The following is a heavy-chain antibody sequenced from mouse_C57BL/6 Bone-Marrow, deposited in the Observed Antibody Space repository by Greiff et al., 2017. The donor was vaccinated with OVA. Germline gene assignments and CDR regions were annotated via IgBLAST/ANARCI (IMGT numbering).Heavy chain of an antibody. J-gene: IGHJ2*01. Sequence: EVQVVESGGGLVQPGGSLKLSCAASGFTFSDYYMYWVRQTPEKRLEWVAYISNGGGSTYYPDTVKGRFTISRDNAKNTLYLQMSRLKSEDTAMYYCARRGITGTDDYWGQGTTLTVSS. CDR2: ISNGGGST. D-gene: IGHD4-1*01. CDR3: ARRGITGTDDY. V-gene: IGHV5-12*01. CDR1: GFTFSDYY.